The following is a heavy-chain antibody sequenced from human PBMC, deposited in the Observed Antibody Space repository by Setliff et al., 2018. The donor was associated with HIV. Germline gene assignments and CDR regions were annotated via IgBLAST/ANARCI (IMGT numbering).Heavy chain of an antibody. V-gene: IGHV2-26*01. CDR1: GGSITSHYW. CDR2: IFSNDEK. D-gene: IGHD5-12*01. J-gene: IGHJ6*02. Sequence: ETLSLTCTVSGGSITSHYWSWIRQPPGKALQWLAHIFSNDEKSYSTSLKSRLTISRDTSKSQVVLIMTNMDPVDTATYYCARIVVVTTNPYYYYGMDVWGQGTTVTVSS. CDR3: ARIVVVTTNPYYYYGMDV.